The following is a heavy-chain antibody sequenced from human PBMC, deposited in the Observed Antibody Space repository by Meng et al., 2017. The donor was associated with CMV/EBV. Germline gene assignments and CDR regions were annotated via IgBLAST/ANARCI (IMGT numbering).Heavy chain of an antibody. D-gene: IGHD6-19*01. CDR1: GGTFSSYT. Sequence: SVKVSCKASGGTFSSYTISWVRQAPGQRLEWMGRIIPILGIANYPQKFQGRVTITADKSTSTAYMELSSLRSEDTAVYYCARESYSSGWYSFDYWGQGTLVTVSS. CDR3: ARESYSSGWYSFDY. J-gene: IGHJ4*02. V-gene: IGHV1-69*04. CDR2: IIPILGIA.